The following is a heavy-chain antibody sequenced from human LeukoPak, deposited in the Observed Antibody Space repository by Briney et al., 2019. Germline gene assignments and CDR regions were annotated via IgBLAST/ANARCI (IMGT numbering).Heavy chain of an antibody. CDR3: AKDLQPCSGGSCYFFYYFYMDV. CDR1: GFTVSNYT. J-gene: IGHJ6*03. Sequence: GGSLRLSCAASGFTVSNYTINWVRQAPGKGLEWVSAISGSGGTTYYADSVRGRFTIFRDNSKNTLYLQMNSLRAEDTAVYYCAKDLQPCSGGSCYFFYYFYMDVWGKGTTVTVSS. V-gene: IGHV3-23*01. D-gene: IGHD2-15*01. CDR2: ISGSGGTT.